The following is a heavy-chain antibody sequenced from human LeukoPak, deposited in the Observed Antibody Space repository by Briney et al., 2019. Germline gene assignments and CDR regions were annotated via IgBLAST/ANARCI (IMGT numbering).Heavy chain of an antibody. V-gene: IGHV3-30*03. CDR2: VSYDGTET. CDR1: GFIFSRYG. D-gene: IGHD1-1*01. J-gene: IGHJ4*02. Sequence: PGGSLRLSCAASGFIFSRYGIHWVRQAPGKGLEWVAVVSYDGTETKYADSVKGRLNLSRDNSKNTVYLQMNSLTFEDTAVYYCARDHYNWTPDQGYKVFDYWGQGSLVTVSS. CDR3: ARDHYNWTPDQGYKVFDY.